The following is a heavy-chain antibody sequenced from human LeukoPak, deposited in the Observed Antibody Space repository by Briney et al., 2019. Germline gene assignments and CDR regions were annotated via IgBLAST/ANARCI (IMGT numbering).Heavy chain of an antibody. CDR3: AREASRQLAFGGFDY. Sequence: GGSLRLSCAASGFTFSSYAMHWVRQAPGKGLEWVAVISYDGSNKYYADSVKGRFTISRDNSKNTLYLQMNSLRAEDTAVYYCAREASRQLAFGGFDYWGQGTLVTVSS. J-gene: IGHJ4*02. D-gene: IGHD6-6*01. CDR2: ISYDGSNK. CDR1: GFTFSSYA. V-gene: IGHV3-30-3*01.